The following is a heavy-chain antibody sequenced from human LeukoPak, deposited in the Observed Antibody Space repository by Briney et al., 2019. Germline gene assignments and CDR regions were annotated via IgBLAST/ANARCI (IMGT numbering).Heavy chain of an antibody. V-gene: IGHV3-11*01. CDR2: ISSSGSTI. Sequence: GGSLRLSCAASGFTFSDYYMSWIRQAPGKGLEWVSYISSSGSTIYYADSVKGRFTISRDNAKNSLYLQMNSLRAEDTAVYYCARDAERYYYDSSGSSFDYWGQGTLVTVSS. D-gene: IGHD3-22*01. J-gene: IGHJ4*02. CDR1: GFTFSDYY. CDR3: ARDAERYYYDSSGSSFDY.